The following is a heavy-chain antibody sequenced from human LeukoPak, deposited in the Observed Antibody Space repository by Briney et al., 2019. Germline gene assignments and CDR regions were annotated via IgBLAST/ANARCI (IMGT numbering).Heavy chain of an antibody. Sequence: SETLSLTCTVSGDSISSYYWSWIRPPPGKGVEWIGFIYSSGSANYSPSLRSRVTMSVDMSKNQFSLKLRSVTAADTAVYYCARQGAVDIWGQGTMVIVSS. J-gene: IGHJ3*02. CDR3: ARQGAVDI. CDR2: IYSSGSA. CDR1: GDSISSYY. V-gene: IGHV4-4*09.